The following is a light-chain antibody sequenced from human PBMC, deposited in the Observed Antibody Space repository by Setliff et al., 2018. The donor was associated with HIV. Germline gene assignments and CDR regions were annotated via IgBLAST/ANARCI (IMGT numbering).Light chain of an antibody. CDR2: EVS. J-gene: IGLJ2*01. CDR1: SSDVGNYKR. CDR3: SSYSSSSTLL. Sequence: QSALTQPASVSGSPGQSITVSCTGTSSDVGNYKRVSWYQQPPGTAPKLIIFEVSNRPSGVPDRFSGSKSANTASLTISGLQAEDEAHYYCSSYSSSSTLLFGGGTKVTVL. V-gene: IGLV2-18*02.